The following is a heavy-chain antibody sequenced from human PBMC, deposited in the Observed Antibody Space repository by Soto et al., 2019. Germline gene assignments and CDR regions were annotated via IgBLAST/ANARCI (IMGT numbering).Heavy chain of an antibody. CDR2: IRRIAYGGTT. J-gene: IGHJ4*02. Sequence: GGSLRLSCSASGFNFAAYTMSWVRLTPGKGLEWVGFIRRIAYGGTTDYAASVKGRFTISRDDSRKIVYLQMSRLKIEDTAVYYCSRSLAIDFDSWGQGTLVTSPQ. V-gene: IGHV3-49*04. CDR1: GFNFAAYT. CDR3: SRSLAIDFDS.